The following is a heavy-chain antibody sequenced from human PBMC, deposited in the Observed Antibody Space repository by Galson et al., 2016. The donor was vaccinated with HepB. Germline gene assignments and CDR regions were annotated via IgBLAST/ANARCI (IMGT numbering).Heavy chain of an antibody. CDR3: AKGGRIDCSSASCHDHFHY. CDR1: GFTFSSYG. V-gene: IGHV3-30*18. J-gene: IGHJ4*02. CDR2: ISYDGSTK. D-gene: IGHD2-2*01. Sequence: SLRLSCAASGFTFSSYGMHWVRQAPGKGLEWVAFISYDGSTKKYADSVKGRFTISRDNSKKTLYLQMNSLRAEDTAVYYCAKGGRIDCSSASCHDHFHYWGQGTLVTVSS.